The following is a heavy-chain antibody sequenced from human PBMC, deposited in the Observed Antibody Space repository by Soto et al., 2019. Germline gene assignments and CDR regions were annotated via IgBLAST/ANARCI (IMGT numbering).Heavy chain of an antibody. D-gene: IGHD2-15*01. Sequence: SETLSLTCVVSGYSISSGNYWGWIRQPPGQGLEWLGSFYHSGNTYYNPSLKSRVTIAEDASKNQFSLRLNSVTAADTAVYLCARARWYDGFDIWGQGTLVTVSS. CDR1: GYSISSGNY. J-gene: IGHJ3*02. CDR2: FYHSGNT. V-gene: IGHV4-38-2*01. CDR3: ARARWYDGFDI.